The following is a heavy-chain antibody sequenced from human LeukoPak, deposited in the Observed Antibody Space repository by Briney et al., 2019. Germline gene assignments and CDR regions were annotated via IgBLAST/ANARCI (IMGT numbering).Heavy chain of an antibody. CDR2: IKKDGSEK. CDR1: GFTFSSYW. V-gene: IGHV3-7*01. Sequence: GESLRLSCAASGFTFSSYWMSWVRQAPGKGLEWVANIKKDGSEKYYVDSVKGRFTIFRDNAKNSLYLQMNSLRAEDTAVYYCARDRCSSISCFALDYWGQGTLVTVSS. D-gene: IGHD2-2*01. CDR3: ARDRCSSISCFALDY. J-gene: IGHJ4*02.